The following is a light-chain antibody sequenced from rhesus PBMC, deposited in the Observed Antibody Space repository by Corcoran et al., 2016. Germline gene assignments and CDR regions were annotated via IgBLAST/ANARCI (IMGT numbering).Light chain of an antibody. CDR3: QQDKSNPRA. CDR1: QGVGSY. Sequence: DIQMSQSPSSLSASVGDRVTITCRARQGVGSYLNWYQQKVGRAPKLLIYYATTLASGVPSRFSGSGSGTDFALTLSSLQPEYFATCYCQQDKSNPRAFGQGTKVEF. V-gene: IGKV1-32*02. J-gene: IGKJ1*01. CDR2: YAT.